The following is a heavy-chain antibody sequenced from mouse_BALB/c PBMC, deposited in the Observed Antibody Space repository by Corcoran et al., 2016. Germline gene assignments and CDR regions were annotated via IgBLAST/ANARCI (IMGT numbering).Heavy chain of an antibody. Sequence: QIQLVQSGPELKKPGETVKISCKASGYTFTNYGMNWVKQAPGKGLKWMGWINTYTGEPTYADDFKGRFSFSLETSASTAYLQINNLTNEDTATYFCARRAGPYDFDYWGQGTTLTVSA. CDR2: INTYTGEP. CDR3: ARRAGPYDFDY. J-gene: IGHJ2*01. CDR1: GYTFTNYG. D-gene: IGHD2-14*01. V-gene: IGHV9-3-1*01.